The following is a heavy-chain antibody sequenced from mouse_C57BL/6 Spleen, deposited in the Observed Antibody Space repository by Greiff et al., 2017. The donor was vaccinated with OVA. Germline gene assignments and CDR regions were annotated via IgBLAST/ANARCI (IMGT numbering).Heavy chain of an antibody. CDR1: GYTFTDYE. J-gene: IGHJ4*01. V-gene: IGHV1-15*01. D-gene: IGHD3-2*02. CDR3: TRQLRLGAMDY. CDR2: IDPETGGT. Sequence: QVQLQQSGAELVRPGASVTLSCKASGYTFTDYEMHWVKQTPVHGLEWIGAIDPETGGTAYNQKFKGKAILTADKSSSTAYMELRSLTSEDSAVYYCTRQLRLGAMDYWGQGTSVTVSS.